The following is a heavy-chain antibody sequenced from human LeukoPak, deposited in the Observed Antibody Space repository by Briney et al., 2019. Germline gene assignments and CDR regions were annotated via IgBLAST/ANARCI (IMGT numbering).Heavy chain of an antibody. V-gene: IGHV4-38-2*01. CDR3: ARGVDIVVVPAAMCAFDI. CDR1: GHSISSGYY. Sequence: RTSETLSLTCAVSGHSISSGYYWGWIRQPPGKGLEWIGSIYHSGSTYYNPSLKSRVTISVDTSKNQFSLKLSSVTAADTAVYYCARGVDIVVVPAAMCAFDIWGQGTMVTVSS. D-gene: IGHD2-2*01. CDR2: IYHSGST. J-gene: IGHJ3*02.